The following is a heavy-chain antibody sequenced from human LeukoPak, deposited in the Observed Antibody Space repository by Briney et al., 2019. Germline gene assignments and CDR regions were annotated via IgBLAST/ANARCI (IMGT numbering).Heavy chain of an antibody. CDR1: GFTFSSYS. CDR3: ARATVTNINDY. J-gene: IGHJ4*02. D-gene: IGHD4-17*01. Sequence: PGGSLRLSCAASGFTFSSYSMNWVRQAPGKGLEYVSAISSNGGSTYYANSVKGRFTISRDNSKNTLYLQMGSLRAEDMAVYYCARATVTNINDYWGQGTLVTVSS. CDR2: ISSNGGST. V-gene: IGHV3-64*01.